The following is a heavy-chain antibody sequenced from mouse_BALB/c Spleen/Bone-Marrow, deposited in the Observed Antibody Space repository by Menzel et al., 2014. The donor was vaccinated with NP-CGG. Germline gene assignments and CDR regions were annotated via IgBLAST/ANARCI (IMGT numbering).Heavy chain of an antibody. CDR2: INPSTGYT. D-gene: IGHD3-1*01. J-gene: IGHJ3*01. CDR3: ARRGAKAPPWFAY. V-gene: IGHV1-7*01. CDR1: GYTFTSYW. Sequence: QVQLQQSGAELAKPGASVKMSCKASGYTFTSYWMHWVKQRPGQGLEWIGYINPSTGYTEYNQKFKDKATLTADKSSSTAYMQRSSLTSEDSAVYYCARRGAKAPPWFAYWGQGTLVTVSA.